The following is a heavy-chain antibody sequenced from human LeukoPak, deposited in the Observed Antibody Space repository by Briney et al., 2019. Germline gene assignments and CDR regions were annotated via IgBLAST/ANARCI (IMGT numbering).Heavy chain of an antibody. V-gene: IGHV1-69*06. D-gene: IGHD6-13*01. J-gene: IGHJ6*03. Sequence: ASVKVSCKASGGTFSSYAISWVRQAPGQGLEWMGGIIPTFGTANYAQKFQGRVTITADKSTSTAYMELSSLRSEDTAVYYCARASPSSRGYYYYYMDVWGKGTTVTVSS. CDR1: GGTFSSYA. CDR2: IIPTFGTA. CDR3: ARASPSSRGYYYYYMDV.